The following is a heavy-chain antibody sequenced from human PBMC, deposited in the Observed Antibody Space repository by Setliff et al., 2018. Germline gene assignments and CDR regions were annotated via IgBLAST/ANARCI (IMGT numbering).Heavy chain of an antibody. CDR2: ISAYNGNT. J-gene: IGHJ6*02. V-gene: IGHV1-18*01. Sequence: ASVKVSCKASGYTFTSCGISWVRQAPGQGLEWMGWISAYNGNTNYAQKLQGRVTMTTDTSTSTAYMELRSLRSDDTALYYCAREGRFQLPQYYYYYGMDVWGQGTTVTVSS. CDR3: AREGRFQLPQYYYYYGMDV. D-gene: IGHD3-3*01. CDR1: GYTFTSCG.